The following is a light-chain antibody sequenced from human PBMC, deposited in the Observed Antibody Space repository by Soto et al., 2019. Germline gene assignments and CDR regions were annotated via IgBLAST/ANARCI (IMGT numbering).Light chain of an antibody. V-gene: IGKV3-15*01. J-gene: IGKJ1*01. CDR1: QSVSSS. CDR3: QQYKDWHTE. CDR2: SAS. Sequence: EIMMTQSPATLSVSPGERATLSCRASQSVSSSVAWYQQRSGQAPRLLISSASSRATGVPVRFSGSGSGTDFTLTITSLQSEAFGVYYCQQYKDWHTEFGKGTKV.